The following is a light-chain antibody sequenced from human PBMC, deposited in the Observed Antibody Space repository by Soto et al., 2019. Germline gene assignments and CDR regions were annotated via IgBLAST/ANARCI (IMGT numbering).Light chain of an antibody. CDR3: QQYYSAPRT. V-gene: IGKV4-1*01. CDR2: WAS. J-gene: IGKJ4*01. Sequence: DIVMTQSPDSLAVSLGERATINCKSSQSVLYSSNTKNYLAWYQQKPGQPPKLLIYWASTRESGIPDRFSGSGSGTDFTLTITSLQAEDVAVYYCQQYYSAPRTFGGGTKVASK. CDR1: QSVLYSSNTKNY.